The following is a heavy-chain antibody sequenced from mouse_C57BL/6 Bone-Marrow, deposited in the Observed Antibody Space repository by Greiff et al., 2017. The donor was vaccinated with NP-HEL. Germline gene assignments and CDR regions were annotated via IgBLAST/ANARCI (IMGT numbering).Heavy chain of an antibody. J-gene: IGHJ3*01. CDR3: ARRYYYGSSFAY. CDR2: SSSGSSTI. D-gene: IGHD1-1*01. V-gene: IGHV5-17*01. CDR1: GFTFRDYG. Sequence: DVMLVVSGGGLVKPGGSLKLSCAASGFTFRDYGMHWVRQAPEKGLEWVAYSSSGSSTIYYAATVKGRFTISRDNAKNTLFLQMTSLRSEDTAMYYCARRYYYGSSFAYWGQGTLVTVSA.